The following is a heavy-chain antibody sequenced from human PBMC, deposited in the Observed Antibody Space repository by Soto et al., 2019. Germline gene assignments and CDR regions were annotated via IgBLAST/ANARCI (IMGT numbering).Heavy chain of an antibody. V-gene: IGHV3-21*01. J-gene: IGHJ4*02. CDR2: ISSSSSYI. CDR1: GFTFSSYS. D-gene: IGHD4-17*01. Sequence: EVQLVESGGGLVKPGGSLRLSCAASGFTFSSYSMNWVRQAPGTGLEWVSSISSSSSYIYYADSVKGRFTISRDNAKNSLYLQMNSLRAEDTAVYYCARLRDYGDYVDYWGQGTLVTVSS. CDR3: ARLRDYGDYVDY.